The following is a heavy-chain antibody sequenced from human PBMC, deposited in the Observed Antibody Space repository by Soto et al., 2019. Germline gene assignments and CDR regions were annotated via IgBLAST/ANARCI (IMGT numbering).Heavy chain of an antibody. CDR2: ISYDGSNK. V-gene: IGHV3-30-3*01. J-gene: IGHJ6*02. Sequence: QVQLVESGGGVVQPGRSLRLSCAASGFTFSSYAMHWVRQAPGKGLEWVAVISYDGSNKYYADSVKGRFTISRDNSKNTLYLQMNSLRAEDTAVYYCARETLVPAAMTTDVWGQGTTVTVSS. D-gene: IGHD2-2*01. CDR3: ARETLVPAAMTTDV. CDR1: GFTFSSYA.